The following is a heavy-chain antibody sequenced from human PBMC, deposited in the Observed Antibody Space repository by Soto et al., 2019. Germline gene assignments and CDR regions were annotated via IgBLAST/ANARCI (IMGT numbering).Heavy chain of an antibody. CDR2: IYYSGNT. J-gene: IGHJ5*02. Sequence: PSETMSLTCTVPGGSIRSRSCYWGWIRQPPGKGLEWLGYIYYSGNTNYNPSLKSRLTFSVDTSRNQLSLNLISVTAVDTAVYYCARLAAPWGQGTLVTVSS. D-gene: IGHD6-25*01. CDR3: ARLAAP. V-gene: IGHV4-61*05. CDR1: GGSIRSRSCY.